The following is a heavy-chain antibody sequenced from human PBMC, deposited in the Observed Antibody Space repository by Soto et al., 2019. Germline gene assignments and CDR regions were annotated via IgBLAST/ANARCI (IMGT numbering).Heavy chain of an antibody. CDR2: IKQDGSEK. J-gene: IGHJ4*02. D-gene: IGHD3-16*02. Sequence: PGGSLRLSCAASGFTFSSYWMSWVRQAPGKGLEWVANIKQDGSEKYYVDSVKGRFTISRDNAKNSLYLQMNSLRAEDTAVYYCARGGWSYYDYVWGSYRYPGFDYWGQGTLVTVSS. CDR3: ARGGWSYYDYVWGSYRYPGFDY. CDR1: GFTFSSYW. V-gene: IGHV3-7*03.